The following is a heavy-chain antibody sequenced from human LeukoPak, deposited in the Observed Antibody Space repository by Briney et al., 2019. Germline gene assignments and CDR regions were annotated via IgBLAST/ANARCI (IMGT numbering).Heavy chain of an antibody. Sequence: ASVKLSCKASGSTFTGYYMHWVRQAPGQGLEWMGWINHNSGGTDYAQKFQGRVTMTRDTSLSTAYMELSRLRSDDTDVYYCTRATSVVVPAADHYYYGMDVWGQGTTVTVSS. J-gene: IGHJ6*02. CDR3: TRATSVVVPAADHYYYGMDV. CDR1: GSTFTGYY. D-gene: IGHD2-2*01. CDR2: INHNSGGT. V-gene: IGHV1-2*02.